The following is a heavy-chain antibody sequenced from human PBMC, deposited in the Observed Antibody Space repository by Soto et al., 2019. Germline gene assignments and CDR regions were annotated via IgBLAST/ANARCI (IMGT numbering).Heavy chain of an antibody. CDR3: ARERGGYGLFDS. CDR1: GGSISNAAYS. J-gene: IGHJ4*02. V-gene: IGHV4-30-2*01. D-gene: IGHD5-18*01. CDR2: IYPSGMP. Sequence: SETLSLTYTVSGGSISNAAYSWSWIRQPPGKGLEWIGYIYPSGMPFYNPSLRSRVTISIDRSNDQFSLNLKSVTAADTAVYYCARERGGYGLFDSWGQGTLVTVSS.